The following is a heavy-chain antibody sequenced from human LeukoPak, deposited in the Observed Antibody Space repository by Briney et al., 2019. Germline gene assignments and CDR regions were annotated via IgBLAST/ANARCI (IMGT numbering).Heavy chain of an antibody. CDR1: GFTFSDYA. D-gene: IGHD3-3*01. CDR3: AKDLTPRFWYFDC. J-gene: IGHJ4*02. V-gene: IGHV3-23*01. Sequence: GGSLRLSCAASGFTFSDYAMTWVRQGPGKGLEWVSVISGSGVTTYYADSVKGRFTISRDNSKNTVYLQMNSLRAEDTATYYCAKDLTPRFWYFDCWGQGTLVTVSS. CDR2: ISGSGVTT.